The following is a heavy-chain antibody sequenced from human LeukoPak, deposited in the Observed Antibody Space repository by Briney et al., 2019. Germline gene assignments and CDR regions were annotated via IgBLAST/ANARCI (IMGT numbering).Heavy chain of an antibody. V-gene: IGHV3-15*01. D-gene: IGHD1-26*01. Sequence: PGGSLRLSCVASGLTFTNAWLGWVRLAPGKGLEWVARIKSRADDGTTDYAAPVKGRFTISRDDSKTTLYLQMNSLKTEDTGVYYCAANRVGAISYWGQGSLVTVSS. J-gene: IGHJ4*02. CDR1: GLTFTNAW. CDR2: IKSRADDGTT. CDR3: AANRVGAISY.